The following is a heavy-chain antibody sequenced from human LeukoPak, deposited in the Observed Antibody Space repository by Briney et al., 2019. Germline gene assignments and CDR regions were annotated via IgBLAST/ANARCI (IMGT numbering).Heavy chain of an antibody. CDR3: ARIASYYYYMDV. CDR1: GYTFTGYY. J-gene: IGHJ6*03. CDR2: INPDSGGT. V-gene: IGHV1-2*02. Sequence: ASVKVSCKASGYTFTGYYMHWVRQAPGQGLEWMGWINPDSGGTNYAQKFQGRVSMTRDTSIRTAYMELRSLRSDDTAVYYCARIASYYYYMDVWGKGTTVTISS.